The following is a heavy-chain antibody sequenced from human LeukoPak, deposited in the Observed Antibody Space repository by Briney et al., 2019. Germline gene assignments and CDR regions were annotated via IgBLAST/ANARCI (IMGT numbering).Heavy chain of an antibody. V-gene: IGHV5-51*01. J-gene: IGHJ3*02. CDR2: IYPGDSDT. Sequence: GESLQISCKGSGYRFTRYWIGWVRQMPGKGLEWMGFIYPGDSDTRYSPSFRGQVTISADKSMSTAYLQWSSLKASDTAMYYCARRRGRYSGDAFDIWGQGTMVTVSS. D-gene: IGHD1-26*01. CDR1: GYRFTRYW. CDR3: ARRRGRYSGDAFDI.